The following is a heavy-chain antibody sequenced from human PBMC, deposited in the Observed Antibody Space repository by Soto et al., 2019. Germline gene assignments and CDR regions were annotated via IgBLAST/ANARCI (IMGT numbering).Heavy chain of an antibody. CDR3: ARGTAEFGYACDV. CDR2: IMPFSGTT. V-gene: IGHV1-69*01. J-gene: IGHJ3*01. Sequence: QVQLVQSGAEVKTPGSSVKVSCNASGGSLSRNIINWVRQAPGQGLEWVGGIMPFSGTTNYAQKFEGRVTITAVESGATAHMELSSLKSDDTAIYYCARGTAEFGYACDVWGQGTMVVVSS. CDR1: GGSLSRNI. D-gene: IGHD3-10*01.